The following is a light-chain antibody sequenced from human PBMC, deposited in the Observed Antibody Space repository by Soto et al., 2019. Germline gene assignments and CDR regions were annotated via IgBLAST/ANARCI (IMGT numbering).Light chain of an antibody. J-gene: IGKJ3*01. CDR1: QGISSY. CDR2: AAS. V-gene: IGKV1-8*01. CDR3: QQYYSYPLS. Sequence: AIRMTQSPSSFSASTGDRVTITCRASQGISSYLAWYQQKPGKAPKLLIYAASTLQSGVPSRFSGSGSGTDFTLTISCLQSEESATYYCQQYYSYPLSFGPGTKVDI.